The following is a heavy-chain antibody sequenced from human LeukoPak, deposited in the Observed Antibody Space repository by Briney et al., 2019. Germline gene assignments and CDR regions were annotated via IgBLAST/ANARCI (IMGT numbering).Heavy chain of an antibody. D-gene: IGHD6-13*01. CDR3: ASALNSRSSSC. V-gene: IGHV1-2*02. J-gene: IGHJ4*02. CDR1: GYRFTDYY. Sequence: ASVKVSCKASGYRFTDYYMHWVRQAPGQGLEWMGWFNPESGGTNYAQKFQGRVTMTTDTTISTAYMELTRLRSDDTAVCYCASALNSRSSSCWGQGTRVTVSS. CDR2: FNPESGGT.